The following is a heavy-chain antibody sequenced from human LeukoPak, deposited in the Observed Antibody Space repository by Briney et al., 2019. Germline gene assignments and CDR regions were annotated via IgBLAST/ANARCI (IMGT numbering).Heavy chain of an antibody. CDR2: ISNIGNTI. D-gene: IGHD2/OR15-2a*01. V-gene: IGHV3-48*03. CDR3: VRDGFYAQYYFDF. CDR1: GFTFSNYE. J-gene: IGHJ4*02. Sequence: GGSLRLSCAASGFTFSNYEMHWVRQAPGKGLEWVSYISNIGNTIYYADSVKGRFTISRDNAKNSLDRQMNRLRAEDTAVYCCVRDGFYAQYYFDFWGQGTLVTVSS.